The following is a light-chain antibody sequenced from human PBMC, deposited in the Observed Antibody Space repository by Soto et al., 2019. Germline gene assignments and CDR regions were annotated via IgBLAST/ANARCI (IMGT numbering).Light chain of an antibody. CDR1: QSVAANY. CDR3: HQYGTAPLT. J-gene: IGKJ3*01. CDR2: GAS. V-gene: IGKV3-20*01. Sequence: EVVLTQSPGTLSLSPGERATLSCRASQSVAANYLAWYQQKRGQAPMLLIYGASIRATGIPDRFSGSGSGRDFTLTISRLQPEDFSVYYCHQYGTAPLTFGPGTKVDIK.